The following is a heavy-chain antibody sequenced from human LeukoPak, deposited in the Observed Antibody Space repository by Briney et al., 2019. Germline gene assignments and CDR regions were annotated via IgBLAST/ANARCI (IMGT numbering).Heavy chain of an antibody. Sequence: SGPTLVNPTQTPTLTCTFSGFSLSSSGLCGSWIRQPPGKALEWLARIDWDDDKYYSTSLKTRLTISKDTYKIQVVHTMTNMDPVDTATYYCARIRSSGWVLFDYWGQGTLVTVSS. CDR2: IDWDDDK. V-gene: IGHV2-70*11. CDR1: GFSLSSSGLC. D-gene: IGHD6-19*01. J-gene: IGHJ4*02. CDR3: ARIRSSGWVLFDY.